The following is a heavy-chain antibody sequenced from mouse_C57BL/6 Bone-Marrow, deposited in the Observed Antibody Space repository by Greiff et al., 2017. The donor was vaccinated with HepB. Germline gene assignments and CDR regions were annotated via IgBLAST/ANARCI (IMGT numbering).Heavy chain of an antibody. CDR3: AGWDPYYYAMDY. CDR2: SRNKANDYTT. J-gene: IGHJ4*01. Sequence: VMLVESGGGLVQSGRSLRLSCATSGFTFSDFYMEWVRQAPGKGLEWIAASRNKANDYTTEYSASVKGRFIVSRDTSQSIIYLQMNALRAEDTAIYYCAGWDPYYYAMDYWGQGTSVTVSS. V-gene: IGHV7-1*01. CDR1: GFTFSDFY. D-gene: IGHD4-1*01.